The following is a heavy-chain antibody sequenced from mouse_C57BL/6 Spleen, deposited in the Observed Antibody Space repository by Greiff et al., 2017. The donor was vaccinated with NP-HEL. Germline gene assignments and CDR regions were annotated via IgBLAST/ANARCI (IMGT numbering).Heavy chain of an antibody. CDR1: GFTFSSYG. Sequence: EVHLVESGGDLVKPGGSLKLSCAASGFTFSSYGMSWVRQTPDKRLEWVATISSGGSYTYYTDSVKGRFTISRDNAKNTLYLQMSSLKTEDTAMYDCARHGYEYDVYAYWGQGTLVTVSA. J-gene: IGHJ3*01. CDR3: ARHGYEYDVYAY. V-gene: IGHV5-6*01. D-gene: IGHD2-4*01. CDR2: ISSGGSYT.